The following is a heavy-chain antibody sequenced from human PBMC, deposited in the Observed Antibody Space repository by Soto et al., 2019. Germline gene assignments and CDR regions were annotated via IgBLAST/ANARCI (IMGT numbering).Heavy chain of an antibody. CDR1: GAPITIIY. V-gene: IGHV4-34*01. CDR2: INHSGST. Sequence: AETLSLSCAVSGAPITIIYWSWIRQPPGKGLEWIGEINHSGSTKYNPSLKSRVTISVDTSKNQFSLKLSSVTAADTAVYYCARLRHDYIWGSYRPFDYWGQGTPVTVSS. CDR3: ARLRHDYIWGSYRPFDY. J-gene: IGHJ4*02. D-gene: IGHD3-16*02.